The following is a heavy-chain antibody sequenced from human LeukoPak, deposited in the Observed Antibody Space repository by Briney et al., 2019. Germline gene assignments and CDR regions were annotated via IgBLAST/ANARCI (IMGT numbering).Heavy chain of an antibody. V-gene: IGHV5-10-1*01. J-gene: IGHJ4*02. Sequence: GESLKISCKGSGYKFTSYWINWVRQMPGKGLEWMGRIDPNDSYTMYSPSFQGHATISADKSISTAYLQWSSLKASDSAMYYCARVLGYSYGWNYWGQGTLVTVSS. CDR3: ARVLGYSYGWNY. CDR1: GYKFTSYW. D-gene: IGHD5-18*01. CDR2: IDPNDSYT.